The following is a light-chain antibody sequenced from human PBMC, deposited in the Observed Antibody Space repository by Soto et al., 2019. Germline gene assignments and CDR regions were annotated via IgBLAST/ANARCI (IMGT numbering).Light chain of an antibody. V-gene: IGKV3-15*01. CDR3: KHYVNWPLT. Sequence: EVVMTQSPATLSVSPGAGATLSCRASQGIGDTLAWYQQKPGQTPRLIIYDTSIRATGVPARFTGSRSGAEFTLTISSLQSEDFAVYYCKHYVNWPLTFGGGTKVDIK. J-gene: IGKJ4*01. CDR2: DTS. CDR1: QGIGDT.